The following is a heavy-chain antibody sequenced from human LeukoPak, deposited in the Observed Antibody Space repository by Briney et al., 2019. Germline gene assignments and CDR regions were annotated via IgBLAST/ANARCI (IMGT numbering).Heavy chain of an antibody. Sequence: GRSLRLSCAASGFTFSSYGMHWVRQAPGKGLEWVANIKEDGSEKNYVDSVKGRFTISRDNAKDSLYLQVNSLRAEDTAVYYCARALGWKAFDIWGRGTLVTVS. J-gene: IGHJ3*02. D-gene: IGHD1-1*01. CDR1: GFTFSSYG. V-gene: IGHV3-7*01. CDR3: ARALGWKAFDI. CDR2: IKEDGSEK.